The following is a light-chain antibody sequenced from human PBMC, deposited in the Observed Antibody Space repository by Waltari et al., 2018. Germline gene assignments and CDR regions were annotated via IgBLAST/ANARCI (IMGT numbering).Light chain of an antibody. J-gene: IGKJ3*01. Sequence: EIVVTQSPGTLSLSPGERATLSCRASQNIRSNCLAWFQQKPGQAPRPLIYDASTSATGIPDGFSGSGSGTDFTLTISRLEPEDFAVYYGQQYGSSPCILGPGTKVDIK. CDR2: DAS. V-gene: IGKV3-20*01. CDR3: QQYGSSPCI. CDR1: QNIRSNC.